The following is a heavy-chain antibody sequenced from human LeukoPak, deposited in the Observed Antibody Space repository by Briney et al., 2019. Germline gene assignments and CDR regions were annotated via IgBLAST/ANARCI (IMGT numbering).Heavy chain of an antibody. V-gene: IGHV3-23*01. D-gene: IGHD5-18*01. Sequence: PGGSLRLSCAASGFTFSTYAMNWVRQAREKGLEWVSGISGSDGTTYYADSVKGRFTISRDNSKNTLYLQMNSLRAEDTAIYYCAKDPGSNSYGSFDNWGQGTLVTVSS. CDR2: ISGSDGTT. CDR3: AKDPGSNSYGSFDN. CDR1: GFTFSTYA. J-gene: IGHJ4*02.